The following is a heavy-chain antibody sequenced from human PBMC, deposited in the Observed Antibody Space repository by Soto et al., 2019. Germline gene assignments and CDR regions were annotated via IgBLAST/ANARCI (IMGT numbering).Heavy chain of an antibody. CDR3: ARSSNIVATMAFDI. D-gene: IGHD5-12*01. V-gene: IGHV3-11*01. J-gene: IGHJ3*02. CDR1: GFTFSDYY. CDR2: ISSSGSTI. Sequence: PGGSLRLSCAASGFTFSDYYMSWIRQAPGQGLEWVSYISSSGSTIYYADSVKGRFTISRDNAKNSLYLQMNSLRAEDTAVYYCARSSNIVATMAFDILGQGTMVTVSS.